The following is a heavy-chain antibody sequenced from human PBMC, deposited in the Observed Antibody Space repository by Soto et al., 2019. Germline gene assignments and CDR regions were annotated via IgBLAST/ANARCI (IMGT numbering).Heavy chain of an antibody. D-gene: IGHD2-2*01. CDR2: INPSGGST. Sequence: ASVKVSCKASGYTFISYYMHWVRQAPGQGLEWMGIINPSGGSTSYAQRFQGRVTMTRDTSTSTVYMQLSSLRSEDTAVYYYARVVPAASPPHYYGMGVWGQGTTVTVSS. CDR3: ARVVPAASPPHYYGMGV. J-gene: IGHJ6*02. V-gene: IGHV1-46*01. CDR1: GYTFISYY.